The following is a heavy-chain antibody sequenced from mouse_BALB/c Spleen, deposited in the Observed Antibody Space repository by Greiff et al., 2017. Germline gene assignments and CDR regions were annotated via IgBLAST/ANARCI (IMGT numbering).Heavy chain of an antibody. Sequence: EVHLVESGGGLVQPGGSRKPSCAASGFTFSSFGMHWVRQAPEKGLEWVAYISSGSSTIYYADTVKGRFTISRDNPKNTLFLQMTSLRSEDTAMYYCAREDLGGYFDYWGQGTTLTVSS. J-gene: IGHJ2*01. V-gene: IGHV5-17*02. D-gene: IGHD4-1*01. CDR1: GFTFSSFG. CDR3: AREDLGGYFDY. CDR2: ISSGSSTI.